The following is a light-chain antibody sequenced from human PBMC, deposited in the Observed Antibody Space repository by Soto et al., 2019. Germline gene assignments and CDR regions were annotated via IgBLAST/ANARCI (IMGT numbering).Light chain of an antibody. CDR3: QQYNSYSIT. Sequence: DIRMTQSPSTLSASVGDRVTITCRASQSISSWLAWYQQKPGKAPKLLIYDATSLESGVPSRFSGSGSGTEFTLTISSLQPDDFATYYCQQYNSYSITFGQGTRLEIK. CDR2: DAT. J-gene: IGKJ5*01. V-gene: IGKV1-5*01. CDR1: QSISSW.